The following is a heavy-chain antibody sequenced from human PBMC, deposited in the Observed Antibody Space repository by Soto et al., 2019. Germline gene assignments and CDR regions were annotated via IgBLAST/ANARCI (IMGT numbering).Heavy chain of an antibody. V-gene: IGHV5-10-1*01. CDR1: GYSFAGYW. D-gene: IGHD3-22*01. CDR2: IDPSDSQT. J-gene: IGHJ4*02. CDR3: ARQIYDSDTGPNFQYYFDS. Sequence: SCKGSGYSFAGYWITWVRQKPGKGLEWMGRIDPSDSQTYYSPSFRGRVTISVTKSITTVFLQWSSLRASDTAMYYCARQIYDSDTGPNFQYYFDSWGQGTPVTVSS.